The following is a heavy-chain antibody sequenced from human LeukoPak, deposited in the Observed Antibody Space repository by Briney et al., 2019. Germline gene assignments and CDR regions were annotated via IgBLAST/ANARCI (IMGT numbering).Heavy chain of an antibody. D-gene: IGHD1-1*01. V-gene: IGHV3-23*01. Sequence: GGSLRLPCAASGFTFSSYAMSWVRQAPGKGLEWVSAISGSGGSTYYADSVKGRFTISRDNAKNSLYLQMNSLRTEDTAVYFCARHRKYNWNDRDGFDIWGQGTMVTVSS. CDR1: GFTFSSYA. CDR3: ARHRKYNWNDRDGFDI. J-gene: IGHJ3*02. CDR2: ISGSGGST.